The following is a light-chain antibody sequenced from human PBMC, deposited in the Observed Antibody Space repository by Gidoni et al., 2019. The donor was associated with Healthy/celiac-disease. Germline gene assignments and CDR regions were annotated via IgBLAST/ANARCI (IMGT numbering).Light chain of an antibody. V-gene: IGLV3-1*01. CDR2: QDS. Sequence: SYELTQPPSVSVSPRQTASITCSGDKLGDKYACWYQQKPGQSPVLVIYQDSKRPSGIPARFSGTNSGNTATLTISGTQAMDEADYYCQAWDSRTVVFGTGTKVTVL. J-gene: IGLJ1*01. CDR3: QAWDSRTVV. CDR1: KLGDKY.